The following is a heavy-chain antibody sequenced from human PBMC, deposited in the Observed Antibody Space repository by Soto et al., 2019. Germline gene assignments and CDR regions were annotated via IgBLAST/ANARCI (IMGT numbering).Heavy chain of an antibody. Sequence: PGGSLRLSCAASGFTFSSYAMSWVRQAPGKGLEWVSAISGSGGSTYYADSVKGRFTISRDNSKNTLYLQMNSLRAEDTAVYYCAKYRPRITMTSDAFDIWGQGTMVTVSS. D-gene: IGHD3-22*01. V-gene: IGHV3-23*01. CDR2: ISGSGGST. CDR1: GFTFSSYA. CDR3: AKYRPRITMTSDAFDI. J-gene: IGHJ3*02.